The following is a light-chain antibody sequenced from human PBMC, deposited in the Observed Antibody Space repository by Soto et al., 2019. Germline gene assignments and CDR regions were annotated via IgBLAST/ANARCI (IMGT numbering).Light chain of an antibody. V-gene: IGKV3-20*01. CDR1: QSVSRN. Sequence: EIVLTQSPATLCLSPGERATLSCRASQSVSRNLAWYQQKPGQAPRLLIYGVSSRATGIPDRFSGSGSGTDFTLTISRLEPEDFAVYYCQQYGSSGTFGQGTKVDIK. J-gene: IGKJ1*01. CDR2: GVS. CDR3: QQYGSSGT.